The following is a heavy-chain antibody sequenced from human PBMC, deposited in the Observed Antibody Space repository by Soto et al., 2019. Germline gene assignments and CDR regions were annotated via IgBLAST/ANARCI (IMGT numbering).Heavy chain of an antibody. D-gene: IGHD2-15*01. J-gene: IGHJ3*02. Sequence: GGSLRLSCAASGFTFSSYSMNWVRQAPGKGLEWVSSISSSSSYIYYADSVKGRFTISRDNAKNSLYLQMNSLRAEDTAVYYCARDGYCSGGSCYSDAFDIWGQGTMVTVSS. CDR2: ISSSSSYI. CDR3: ARDGYCSGGSCYSDAFDI. CDR1: GFTFSSYS. V-gene: IGHV3-21*01.